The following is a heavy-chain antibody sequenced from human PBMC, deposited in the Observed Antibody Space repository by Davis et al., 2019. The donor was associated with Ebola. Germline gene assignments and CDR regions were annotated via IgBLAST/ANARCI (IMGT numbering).Heavy chain of an antibody. CDR1: GFTFSRNG. J-gene: IGHJ4*02. CDR3: ATSYFTLTTLY. V-gene: IGHV3-30*02. CDR2: FRFYGTEK. Sequence: PGGSLRLSCAASGFTFSRNGMHWVRQAPGKGLEWVAFFRFYGTEKYYADSVKGRFTISRDNLQDTLYLQMNTLSAEDSGVYYCATSYFTLTTLYWGQGTLVIVSS. D-gene: IGHD3-9*01.